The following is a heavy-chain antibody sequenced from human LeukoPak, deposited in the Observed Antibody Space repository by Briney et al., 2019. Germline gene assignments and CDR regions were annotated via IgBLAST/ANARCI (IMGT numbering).Heavy chain of an antibody. CDR3: ARDRDSSSWYGDAFDI. D-gene: IGHD6-13*01. CDR1: GYTFTSYY. V-gene: IGHV1-46*01. J-gene: IGHJ3*02. Sequence: SVKVSCKASGYTFTSYYMHWVRQAPGQGLEWMGIIDPSGGSTSYAQKFQGRVTMTRDMSTSTVYMELSSLRSDDTAVYYCARDRDSSSWYGDAFDIWGQGTMVTVSS. CDR2: IDPSGGST.